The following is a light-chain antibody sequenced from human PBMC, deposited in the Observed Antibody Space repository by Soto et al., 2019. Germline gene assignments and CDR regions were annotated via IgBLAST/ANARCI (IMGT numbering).Light chain of an antibody. CDR1: NVRSKS. V-gene: IGLV3-21*04. Sequence: SYELTQPPSVSVAPGKTARITCGGNNVRSKSVNWYQQKPGQAPVLVIYYDSDRPSGIPERFSGSNSGNTATLTISRVEAVDEADYSCQVWDSSSDHVVFGGGTKLTVL. J-gene: IGLJ2*01. CDR2: YDS. CDR3: QVWDSSSDHVV.